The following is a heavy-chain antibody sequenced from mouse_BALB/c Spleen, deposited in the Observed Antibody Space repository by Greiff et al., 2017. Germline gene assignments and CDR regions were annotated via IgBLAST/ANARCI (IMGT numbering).Heavy chain of an antibody. D-gene: IGHD2-1*01. J-gene: IGHJ4*01. CDR1: GYTFTSYV. Sequence: EVKLQESGPELVKPGASVKMSCKASGYTFTSYVMHWVKQKPGQGLEWIGYINPYNDGTKYNEKFKGKATLTSDKSSSTAYMELSSLTSEDSAVYYCAYGNYDYAMDYWGQGTSVTVSS. CDR3: AYGNYDYAMDY. V-gene: IGHV1-14*01. CDR2: INPYNDGT.